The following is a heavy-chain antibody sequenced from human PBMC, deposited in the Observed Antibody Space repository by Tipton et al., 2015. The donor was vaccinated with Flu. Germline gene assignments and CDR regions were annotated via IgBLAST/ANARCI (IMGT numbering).Heavy chain of an antibody. CDR2: IYTSGGS. Sequence: TLSLTCTVSGGSLSSYYWSWIRQPAGKGQEWIGRIYTSGGSKYNPSLRGRLTMSVDASKREFSLKLSSVTAADTAVYYCARGSGSGTFMIFDFWGQGMLVTVSS. D-gene: IGHD3-10*01. V-gene: IGHV4-4*07. CDR3: ARGSGSGTFMIFDF. J-gene: IGHJ4*02. CDR1: GGSLSSYY.